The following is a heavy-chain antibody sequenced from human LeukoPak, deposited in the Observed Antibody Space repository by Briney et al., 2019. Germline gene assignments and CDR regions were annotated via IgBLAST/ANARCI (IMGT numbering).Heavy chain of an antibody. J-gene: IGHJ6*03. CDR3: ARDPTYYDFWSGKNYYMDV. V-gene: IGHV1-2*02. Sequence: ASVKVSCKASGYTFTGYYMHWVRQAPGQGLEWMGWINPNSGGTNYAQKFQGRVTMTRDTSISTAYMELSRLRSDDTAVYYCARDPTYYDFWSGKNYYMDVWGKGTTVTVSS. CDR2: INPNSGGT. CDR1: GYTFTGYY. D-gene: IGHD3-3*01.